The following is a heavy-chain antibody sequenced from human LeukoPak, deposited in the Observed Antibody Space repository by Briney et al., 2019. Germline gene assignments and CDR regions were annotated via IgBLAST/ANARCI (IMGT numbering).Heavy chain of an antibody. CDR1: GGSISNYY. J-gene: IGHJ5*02. D-gene: IGHD3-10*01. Sequence: SEALSLTCTVSGGSISNYYWTWIRQPAGKGLEWIGRIYSSGSTDYNPSLKSRVTMSVDTSKNQFSLKLSSVTAADTAVYYCARAANYYGSWSDNWFDPWGQGTLVTVSS. CDR3: ARAANYYGSWSDNWFDP. CDR2: IYSSGST. V-gene: IGHV4-4*07.